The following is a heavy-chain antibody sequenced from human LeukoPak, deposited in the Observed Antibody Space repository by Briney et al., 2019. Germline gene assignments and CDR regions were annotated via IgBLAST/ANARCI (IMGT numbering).Heavy chain of an antibody. CDR2: VTHGGGT. CDR3: GGGGTIAAAGVDY. Sequence: SETLSLTCAVYGDSFTSYYWSWIRQPPGKGLEWIGQVTHGGGTSYNPSLKSRVTISADTSRNQFSLKLSSVTAADTAVYFCGGGGTIAAAGVDYWGHGTLITVSS. J-gene: IGHJ4*01. V-gene: IGHV4-34*01. D-gene: IGHD6-13*01. CDR1: GDSFTSYY.